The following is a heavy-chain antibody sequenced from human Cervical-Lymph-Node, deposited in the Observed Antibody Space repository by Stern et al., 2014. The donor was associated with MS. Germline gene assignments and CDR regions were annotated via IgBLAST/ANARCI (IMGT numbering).Heavy chain of an antibody. V-gene: IGHV1-2*02. Sequence: VQLVESGAEVKEPGVSVTVSCKASGYTFIAYYVHWVRQATGQGLEWMGWINANSGATKYAQKFQGRATMTRDTSLDTVYMELTRLRSDDTAVYYCARSDVVVVPASMVGGMDVWGQGTTVTVSS. CDR3: ARSDVVVVPASMVGGMDV. CDR2: INANSGAT. J-gene: IGHJ6*02. CDR1: GYTFIAYY. D-gene: IGHD2-2*01.